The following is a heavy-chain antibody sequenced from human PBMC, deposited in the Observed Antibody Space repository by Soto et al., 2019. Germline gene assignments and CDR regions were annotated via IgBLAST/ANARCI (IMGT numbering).Heavy chain of an antibody. CDR1: GFTFGDYG. CDR3: TRPGQQFCSGGSCYWYYFDC. D-gene: IGHD2-15*01. V-gene: IGHV3-49*03. CDR2: IRSRAYGGTT. J-gene: IGHJ4*02. Sequence: GGSLRLSCTASGFTFGDYGMSWFRQAPGKGLEWVGFIRSRAYGGTTDYAASVKGRFTFSRDDSKSIAYLQMNNLKTEDTAVYYCTRPGQQFCSGGSCYWYYFDCWGLGTLVTVSS.